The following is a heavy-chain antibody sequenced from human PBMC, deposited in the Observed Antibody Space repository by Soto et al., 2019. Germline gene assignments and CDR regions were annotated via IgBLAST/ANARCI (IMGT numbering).Heavy chain of an antibody. J-gene: IGHJ6*02. D-gene: IGHD5-18*01. Sequence: SETLSLTCGVYRGSFSGFYWTWVRQTPGKGLEWIGEINHSGSTNYNPSLKNRVTISVDRSTNYFSLRMTSVTAADAAVYYCARGRGYVYGYNFYGMDVWGQGTTVTVSS. CDR2: INHSGST. CDR1: RGSFSGFY. V-gene: IGHV4-34*01. CDR3: ARGRGYVYGYNFYGMDV.